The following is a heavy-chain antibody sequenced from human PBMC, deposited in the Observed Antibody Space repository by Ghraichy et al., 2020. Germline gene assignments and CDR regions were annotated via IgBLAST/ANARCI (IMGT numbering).Heavy chain of an antibody. D-gene: IGHD3-22*01. CDR1: GGSVSYYY. CDR3: ARDASHYDNKGIYSGLWYFDL. Sequence: SETLSLTCNVSGGSVSYYYWNWIRQSAGKGLEWIGRIYTSGSPNYNPSLQGRLTMSISTSKNQLSLKLSSVTAADTAIYYCARDASHYDNKGIYSGLWYFDLWGRGTPVTVSS. J-gene: IGHJ2*01. V-gene: IGHV4-4*07. CDR2: IYTSGSP.